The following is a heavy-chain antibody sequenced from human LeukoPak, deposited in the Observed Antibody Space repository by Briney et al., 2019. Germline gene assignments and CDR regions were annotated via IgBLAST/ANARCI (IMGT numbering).Heavy chain of an antibody. J-gene: IGHJ6*03. V-gene: IGHV1-2*06. D-gene: IGHD1-20*01. CDR3: ASEYNWNDPAYYYYMDV. CDR1: GYTFIDYC. Sequence: ASMKVSCKASGYTFIDYCIHWVRQAPGQGLEWMRRINPNSGGTNYAQKFQGRVTMTSDTSISTAYMELSRLRSDDTAVYYCASEYNWNDPAYYYYMDVWGKGTTVTVSS. CDR2: INPNSGGT.